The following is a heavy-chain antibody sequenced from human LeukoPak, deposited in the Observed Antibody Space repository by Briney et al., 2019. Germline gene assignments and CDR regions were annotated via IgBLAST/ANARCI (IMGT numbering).Heavy chain of an antibody. J-gene: IGHJ4*02. CDR1: GFTFSSYA. Sequence: GGSLRLSCAASGFTFSSYAMSWVRQAPGKGLEWVSGISGSGGSTDYADSVKGRFTISRDNSKNTLYLQMNSLRAEDTAVYSCAKHVGYSYGYYFDYWGQGTLVTVSS. CDR2: ISGSGGST. V-gene: IGHV3-23*01. CDR3: AKHVGYSYGYYFDY. D-gene: IGHD5-18*01.